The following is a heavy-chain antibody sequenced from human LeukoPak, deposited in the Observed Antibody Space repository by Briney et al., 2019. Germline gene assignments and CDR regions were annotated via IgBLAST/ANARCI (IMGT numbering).Heavy chain of an antibody. CDR1: GFTFSNAW. V-gene: IGHV3-15*01. J-gene: IGHJ4*02. CDR3: TTDHTPTARPNDY. Sequence: GGSLRLSCAASGFTFSNAWMSWVRQAPGKGLEWVGRIKSKTDGGTTDYAAPVKGRFTISRDDSKNTLYLQMNSLKTEDTAVYYCTTDHTPTARPNDYWGQGTLVTVSS. CDR2: IKSKTDGGTT. D-gene: IGHD6-6*01.